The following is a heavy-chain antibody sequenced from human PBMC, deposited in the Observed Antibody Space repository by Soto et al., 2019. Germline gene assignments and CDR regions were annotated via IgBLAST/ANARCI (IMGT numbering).Heavy chain of an antibody. V-gene: IGHV1-2*02. J-gene: IGHJ5*02. CDR3: ARGDVNWFDP. CDR1: GYSFIGYY. CDR2: INPKSGVT. Sequence: PPLKASCKASGYSFIGYYMHWVRQAPGQGLEWMGWINPKSGVTNYAQKFQGRVAMTRDTSITTAYMELSSLRSDDTAVYYCARGDVNWFDPWGQGALVTVSS. D-gene: IGHD2-21*02.